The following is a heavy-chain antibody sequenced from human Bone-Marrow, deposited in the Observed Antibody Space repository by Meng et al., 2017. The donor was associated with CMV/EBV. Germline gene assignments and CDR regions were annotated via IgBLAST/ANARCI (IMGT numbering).Heavy chain of an antibody. J-gene: IGHJ6*02. CDR3: ARVNERLVVPAAMSDYYGMDV. Sequence: GESLKISCAASGFTFSSYSMNWVRQAPGKGLEWVSYISSSSSTIYYADSVKGRFTISRDNAKNSLYLQMNSLRAEDTAVYYCARVNERLVVPAAMSDYYGMDVWGQGTTVTVSS. CDR1: GFTFSSYS. D-gene: IGHD2-2*01. V-gene: IGHV3-48*04. CDR2: ISSSSSTI.